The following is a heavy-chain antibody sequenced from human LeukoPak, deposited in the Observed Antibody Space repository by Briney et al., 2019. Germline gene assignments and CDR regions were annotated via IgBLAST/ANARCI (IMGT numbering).Heavy chain of an antibody. CDR3: ARGAVAGFGFDI. V-gene: IGHV1-2*06. CDR1: RYTFTGYY. D-gene: IGHD6-19*01. CDR2: INPDSGGT. Sequence: ASVKVSRKASRYTFTGYYMHWVRQAPGQGLEWMGRINPDSGGTNYAQKFQGRVTMTRDTSSNTAYMELSRLRSDDTAVYYCARGAVAGFGFDIWGQGTMVTVSA. J-gene: IGHJ3*02.